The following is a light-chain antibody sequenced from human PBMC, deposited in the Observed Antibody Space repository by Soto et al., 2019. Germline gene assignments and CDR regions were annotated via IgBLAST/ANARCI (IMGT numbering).Light chain of an antibody. J-gene: IGKJ1*01. V-gene: IGKV1-5*01. CDR2: GAS. CDR1: QSISRW. CDR3: LQYNRYRT. Sequence: DIPMTQSPSTLSASVGDRVTITCRASQSISRWLAWYQQKPGEAPKLLIHGASSLESGVPSRFSGGGSGTEFTLTTSRLQPDDFATYYCLQYNRYRTFGQGTKVEIK.